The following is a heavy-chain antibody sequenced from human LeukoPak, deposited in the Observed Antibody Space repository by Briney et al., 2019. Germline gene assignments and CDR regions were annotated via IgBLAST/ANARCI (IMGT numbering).Heavy chain of an antibody. D-gene: IGHD5-12*01. Sequence: SETLSLTCTVSGGSISNYYWSWIRQPPGKGLEWIGYIHHTASTSYNPSLKSRVIMSVETSQNQFALKVRSATAADTAVYYCAREDSGYDYSPFFYWGQGILVTVSS. J-gene: IGHJ4*02. CDR2: IHHTAST. CDR3: AREDSGYDYSPFFY. V-gene: IGHV4-59*01. CDR1: GGSISNYY.